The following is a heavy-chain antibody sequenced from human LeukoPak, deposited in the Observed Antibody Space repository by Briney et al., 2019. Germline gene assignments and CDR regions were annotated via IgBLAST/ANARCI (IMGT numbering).Heavy chain of an antibody. CDR2: MNPNSGNT. J-gene: IGHJ5*02. CDR1: GYTFTSYD. Sequence: ASVKVSCKASGYTFTSYDINWVRQATGQGLEWMGWMNPNSGNTGYAQKFQGRVTMTRNTSISTAYMELNSLRVGDTAVYYCARGTRENWFDPWGQGTLVTVSS. V-gene: IGHV1-8*01. CDR3: ARGTRENWFDP.